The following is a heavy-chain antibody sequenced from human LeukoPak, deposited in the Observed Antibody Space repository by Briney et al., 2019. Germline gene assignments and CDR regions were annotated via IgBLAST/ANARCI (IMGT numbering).Heavy chain of an antibody. CDR2: ISWNSGSI. D-gene: IGHD6-13*01. V-gene: IGHV3-9*03. J-gene: IGHJ4*02. CDR3: ARNKGYSSSWTPFDY. CDR1: GFTFDDYA. Sequence: PGRSLRLSCAASGFTFDDYAMHWVRQAPGKGLEWVSGISWNSGSIGYADSVKGRFTISRDNAKNSLYLQMNSLRAEDMALYYCARNKGYSSSWTPFDYWGQGTLVTVSS.